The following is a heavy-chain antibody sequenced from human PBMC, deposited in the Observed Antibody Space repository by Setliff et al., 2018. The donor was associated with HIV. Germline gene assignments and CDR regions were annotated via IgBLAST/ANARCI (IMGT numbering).Heavy chain of an antibody. D-gene: IGHD6-19*01. V-gene: IGHV4-34*01. CDR3: ARGLRYGWYGHYYYMDV. J-gene: IGHJ6*03. Sequence: SETLSLTCAVYGGSFSGYYWSWIRQPPGKGLEWIGEINHSGITNHSGSTNYNPSLKGRVTISVDTSKNQFSLKLSSVTAADTGVYYCARGLRYGWYGHYYYMDVWGKGTTVTVSS. CDR1: GGSFSGYY. CDR2: INHSGITNHSGST.